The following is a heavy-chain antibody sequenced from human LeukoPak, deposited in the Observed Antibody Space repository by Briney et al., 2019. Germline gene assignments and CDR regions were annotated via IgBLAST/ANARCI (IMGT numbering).Heavy chain of an antibody. J-gene: IGHJ6*03. CDR1: GGSFSGYY. D-gene: IGHD3-3*01. CDR3: ARGPTIFGVVPGFYYYYMDV. CDR2: INHSGTP. Sequence: PSETLSLTCAVYGGSFSGYYWSWIRQPPGKGLEWIGEINHSGTPNYKPSLKSRVTISIDTSKEQVSLRVSSVTAADTAVYYCARGPTIFGVVPGFYYYYMDVWGKGTTVTVSS. V-gene: IGHV4-34*01.